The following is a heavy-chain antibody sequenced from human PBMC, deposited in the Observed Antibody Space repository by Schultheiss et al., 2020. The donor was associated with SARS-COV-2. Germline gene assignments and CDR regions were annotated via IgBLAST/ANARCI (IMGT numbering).Heavy chain of an antibody. J-gene: IGHJ6*02. CDR2: ISYDGSNK. CDR1: GFTFSSYG. CDR3: ARELETIEIYGMDV. D-gene: IGHD1-1*01. V-gene: IGHV3-30*03. Sequence: GESLKISCAASGFTFSSYGMHWVRQAPGKGLEWVAVISYDGSNKYYADSVKGRFTISRDNSKNTLYLQMNSLRAEDTAVYYCARELETIEIYGMDVWGQGTTVTVSS.